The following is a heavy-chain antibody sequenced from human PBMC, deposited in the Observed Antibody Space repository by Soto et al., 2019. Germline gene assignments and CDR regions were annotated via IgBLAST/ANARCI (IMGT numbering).Heavy chain of an antibody. CDR3: ARGTGSGMDV. Sequence: ASVKVSLEGSVYTLSHYGIHWVRQAPGQRLEWMGWINAGNGNTKYSQKFQGRVTITRDTSASTAYMELSSLRSEDTAVYYCARGTGSGMDVWGQGTTVTVSS. CDR1: VYTLSHYG. J-gene: IGHJ6*02. V-gene: IGHV1-3*01. CDR2: INAGNGNT. D-gene: IGHD3-10*01.